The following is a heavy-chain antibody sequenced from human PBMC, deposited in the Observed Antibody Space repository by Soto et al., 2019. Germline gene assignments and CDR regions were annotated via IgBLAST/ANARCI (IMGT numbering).Heavy chain of an antibody. V-gene: IGHV3-15*01. CDR1: GLTFSKVW. CDR2: ITSQSDGETT. CDR3: AGSLATVTTHV. Sequence: EVQLQESGGGLVKPGGSLRLSCVASGLTFSKVWMSWVRQAPGKGLEWLGRITSQSDGETTDYAAPVKDRFIISRDDSRNTVFLQMSSLKTEDTAVYYCAGSLATVTTHVWGQGTLVTVSS. D-gene: IGHD4-17*01. J-gene: IGHJ4*02.